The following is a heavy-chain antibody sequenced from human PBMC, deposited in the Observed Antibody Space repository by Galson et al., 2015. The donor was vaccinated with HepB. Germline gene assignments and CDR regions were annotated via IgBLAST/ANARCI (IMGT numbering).Heavy chain of an antibody. CDR1: GFTFSSYA. D-gene: IGHD2-21*01. Sequence: SLRLSCAASGFTFSSYAMHWVRQAPGKGLEYVSAISSNGGSTYYADSVKGRFTISRDNSKNTLYLQMSSLRAEDTAVYYCVKGGVDYYYMDVWGKGTTVTVSS. CDR2: ISSNGGST. CDR3: VKGGVDYYYMDV. V-gene: IGHV3-64D*06. J-gene: IGHJ6*03.